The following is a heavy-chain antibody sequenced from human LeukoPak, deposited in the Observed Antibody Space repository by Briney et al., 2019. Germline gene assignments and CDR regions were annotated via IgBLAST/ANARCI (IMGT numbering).Heavy chain of an antibody. V-gene: IGHV3-11*06. CDR1: GFTFSDYF. CDR3: ARSGRDATEIDY. Sequence: GGSLRLSCAASGFTFSDYFMSWVRQAPGKGLEWLSYINGRGTYIDYAESLKGRITIARDNDQNSLYLQMNSLRVEDTAVYSCARSGRDATEIDYWGQGTLVNVSS. J-gene: IGHJ4*02. CDR2: INGRGTYI. D-gene: IGHD1-1*01.